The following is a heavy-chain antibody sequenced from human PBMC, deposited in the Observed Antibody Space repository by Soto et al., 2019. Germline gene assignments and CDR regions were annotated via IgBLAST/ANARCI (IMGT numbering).Heavy chain of an antibody. V-gene: IGHV1-46*01. CDR1: GYTFTGYY. CDR2: INPSGGST. D-gene: IGHD3-22*01. Sequence: ASVKVSCKASGYTFTGYYMHWVRQAPGQGLEWMGIINPSGGSTSYEQKFQGRVTMTRDTSTSTVYMELSSLRSEDTAVYYCARAYYYDSSGYAPAFDIWGQGTMVTVSS. J-gene: IGHJ3*02. CDR3: ARAYYYDSSGYAPAFDI.